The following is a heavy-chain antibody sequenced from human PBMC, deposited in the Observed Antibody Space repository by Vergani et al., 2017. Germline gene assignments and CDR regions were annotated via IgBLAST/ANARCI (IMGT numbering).Heavy chain of an antibody. D-gene: IGHD4-17*01. CDR3: ARDSNDYGDYDNWFDP. CDR1: GFTFSSYE. Sequence: EVQLVESGGGLVQPGGSLRLSCAASGFTFSSYEMNWVRQAPGKGLEWVSYISSSGSTIYYADSVKGRFTNSRDNAKNSLYLQMNSLRAEDTAVYYCARDSNDYGDYDNWFDPWGQGTLVTVSS. V-gene: IGHV3-48*03. CDR2: ISSSGSTI. J-gene: IGHJ5*02.